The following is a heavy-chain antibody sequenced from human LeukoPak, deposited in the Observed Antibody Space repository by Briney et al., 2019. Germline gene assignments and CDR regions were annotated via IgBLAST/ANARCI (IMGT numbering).Heavy chain of an antibody. D-gene: IGHD1-7*01. J-gene: IGHJ3*02. Sequence: GGSLRLSCAASGFTFSSYSMNWVRQAPGKGLEWVSSISSSSSYIYYADSVKGRFTISRDNAKNSLYLQMNSLRAEDTAVYYCARERRNYGAFDIWGQGTMVTVSS. CDR1: GFTFSSYS. V-gene: IGHV3-21*01. CDR2: ISSSSSYI. CDR3: ARERRNYGAFDI.